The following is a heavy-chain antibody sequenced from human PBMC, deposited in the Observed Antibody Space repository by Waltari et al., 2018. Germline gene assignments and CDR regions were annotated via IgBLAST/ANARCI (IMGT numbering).Heavy chain of an antibody. V-gene: IGHV4-39*01. CDR2: IYYSGST. J-gene: IGHJ4*02. CDR1: GGSISSRSYY. Sequence: QLQLQESGPGLVKPSETLSLTCTVSGGSISSRSYYWGWIRQPQGKGLEWIGSIYYSGSTYYNPSLKSRVTISVDTSKNQFSLKLSSVTAADTAVYYCASCTTPNDESFDYWGQGTLVTVSS. D-gene: IGHD2-8*01. CDR3: ASCTTPNDESFDY.